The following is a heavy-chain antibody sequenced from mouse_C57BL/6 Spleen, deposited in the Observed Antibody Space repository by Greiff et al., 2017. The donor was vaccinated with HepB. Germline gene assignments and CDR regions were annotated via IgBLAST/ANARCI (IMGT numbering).Heavy chain of an antibody. Sequence: VKLMESGGGLVKPGGSLKLSCAASGFTFSDYGMHWVRQAPEKGLEWVAYISSGSSTIYYADTVKGRFTISRDNAKNTLFLQMTSLRSEDTAMYYCARPFITTVVARAMDYWGQGTSVTVSS. J-gene: IGHJ4*01. CDR1: GFTFSDYG. CDR2: ISSGSSTI. V-gene: IGHV5-17*01. CDR3: ARPFITTVVARAMDY. D-gene: IGHD1-1*01.